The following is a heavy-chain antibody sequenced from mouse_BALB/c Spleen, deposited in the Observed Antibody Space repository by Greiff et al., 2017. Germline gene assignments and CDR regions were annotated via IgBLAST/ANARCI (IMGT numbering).Heavy chain of an antibody. Sequence: VQLQQSGAELMKPGASVKISCKATGYTFSSYWIEWVKQRPGHGLEWIGEILPGSGSTNYNEKFKGKATFTADTSSNTAYMQLSSLTSEDSAVYYCARKRFYYRYEGYFDVWGAGTTVTVSS. CDR3: ARKRFYYRYEGYFDV. CDR2: ILPGSGST. J-gene: IGHJ1*01. V-gene: IGHV1-9*01. CDR1: GYTFSSYW. D-gene: IGHD2-14*01.